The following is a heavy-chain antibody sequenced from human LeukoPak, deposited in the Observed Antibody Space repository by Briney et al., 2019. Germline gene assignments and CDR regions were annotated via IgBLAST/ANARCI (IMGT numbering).Heavy chain of an antibody. CDR2: IKYDGDEE. V-gene: IGHV3-7*01. Sequence: GGSLRLSCAASGFTFSDYWMSWMRQAPGKGLEWVANIKYDGDEEYYVDSVKGRFTISRDNAKNSLYLQLNRLRVEDTAVYYCKSGGAAPGSFDNWGQGTLVTVSP. D-gene: IGHD6-13*01. J-gene: IGHJ4*02. CDR3: KSGGAAPGSFDN. CDR1: GFTFSDYW.